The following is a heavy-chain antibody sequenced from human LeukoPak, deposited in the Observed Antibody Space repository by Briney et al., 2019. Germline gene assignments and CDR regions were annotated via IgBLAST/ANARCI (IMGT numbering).Heavy chain of an antibody. CDR1: GGTFSSYA. J-gene: IGHJ6*03. CDR2: IIPIFVTA. D-gene: IGHD1-1*01. Sequence: ASVKVSCKASGGTFSSYAISWVRQAPGQGVEWMGGIIPIFVTANYAQNFQGRVTITADESTSTAYMELSSLRSEDTAVYYCARDLSTTGLVPHYYYYMDVWGKGTTVTVSS. CDR3: ARDLSTTGLVPHYYYYMDV. V-gene: IGHV1-69*13.